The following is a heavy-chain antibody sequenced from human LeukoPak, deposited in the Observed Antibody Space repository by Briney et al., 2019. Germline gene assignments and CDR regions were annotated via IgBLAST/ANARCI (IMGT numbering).Heavy chain of an antibody. CDR1: GGSISSYY. V-gene: IGHV4-59*01. CDR3: ARDRSESSGWYPFDAFDI. CDR2: IYYSGRT. Sequence: PSETLSLTCTVSGGSISSYYWSWIRQPPGKGLEWIGYIYYSGRTNYNPSLKSRVTISVDTSRNHFSLKVSSVTAADTAVYYCARDRSESSGWYPFDAFDIWGQGTMVTVSS. J-gene: IGHJ3*02. D-gene: IGHD6-19*01.